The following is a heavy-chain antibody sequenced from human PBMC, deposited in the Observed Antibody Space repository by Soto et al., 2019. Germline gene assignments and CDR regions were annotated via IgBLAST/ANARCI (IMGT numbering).Heavy chain of an antibody. CDR2: IKQDGSEK. CDR1: GFTFSSYW. Sequence: GGSLRLSCAASGFTFSSYWMSWVRQAPGKGLEWVANIKQDGSEKYYVDSVKGRFTISRDNAKNSLYLQMNSLRAEDTAVYYCAREGNRDYGGNSGSYMDVWGKGTTVTVSS. CDR3: AREGNRDYGGNSGSYMDV. D-gene: IGHD4-17*01. V-gene: IGHV3-7*03. J-gene: IGHJ6*03.